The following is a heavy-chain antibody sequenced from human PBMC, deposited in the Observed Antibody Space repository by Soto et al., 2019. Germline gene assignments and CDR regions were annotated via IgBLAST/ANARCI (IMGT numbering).Heavy chain of an antibody. CDR2: TYYRSKWYN. V-gene: IGHV6-1*01. CDR3: ARAPYITMVWAYWFDP. D-gene: IGHD3-10*01. CDR1: GDSVSSSSVT. Sequence: SQTLSLTCAISGDSVSSSSVTWNWIRQSPSRGLEWLGRTYYRSKWYNDYAESVKSRVTISVDTSKNQFSLKLSSVTAADTAVYYCARAPYITMVWAYWFDPWGQGTLVTVSS. J-gene: IGHJ5*02.